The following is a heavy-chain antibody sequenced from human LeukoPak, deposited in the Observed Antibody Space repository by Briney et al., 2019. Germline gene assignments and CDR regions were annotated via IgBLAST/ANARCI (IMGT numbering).Heavy chain of an antibody. CDR3: ARGILSQVGPFDY. V-gene: IGHV3-7*01. J-gene: IGHJ4*02. D-gene: IGHD3-9*01. CDR1: GFTFSSYW. Sequence: GGSLRLSCAASGFTFSSYWMSWVRQAPGKGLEWVANIKQDGSEKYYVDSVKGRFTISRDNAKNSLYLQMNSLRAEDTAVYYCARGILSQVGPFDYWGQGTLVTVSS. CDR2: IKQDGSEK.